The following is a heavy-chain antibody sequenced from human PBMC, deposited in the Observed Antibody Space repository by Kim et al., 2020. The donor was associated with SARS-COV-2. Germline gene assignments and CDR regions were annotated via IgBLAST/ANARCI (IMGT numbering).Heavy chain of an antibody. CDR3: ARDRYYGSGSYYRYPFGY. J-gene: IGHJ4*02. V-gene: IGHV3-33*05. D-gene: IGHD3-10*01. Sequence: GGSLRLSCAASGFTFSSYGMHWVRQAPGKGLEWVAVISYDGSNKYYADSVKGRFTISRDNSKNTLYLQMNSLRAEDTAVYYCARDRYYGSGSYYRYPFGYWGQGTLVTVSS. CDR2: ISYDGSNK. CDR1: GFTFSSYG.